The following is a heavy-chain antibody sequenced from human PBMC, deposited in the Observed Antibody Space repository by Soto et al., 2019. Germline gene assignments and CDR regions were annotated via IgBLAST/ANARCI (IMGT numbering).Heavy chain of an antibody. D-gene: IGHD2-2*01. Sequence: GGSLRLSCKGSGFTFGDYAMSWFRQAPGKGLEWVSFIRSQTYGGATESAASVKGRFIISRDDSKSIAYLQMNSLKTEDTAVYFCASLTSWSQEYYYGMDVWGQGTTVTVSS. J-gene: IGHJ6*02. V-gene: IGHV3-49*03. CDR2: IRSQTYGGAT. CDR3: ASLTSWSQEYYYGMDV. CDR1: GFTFGDYA.